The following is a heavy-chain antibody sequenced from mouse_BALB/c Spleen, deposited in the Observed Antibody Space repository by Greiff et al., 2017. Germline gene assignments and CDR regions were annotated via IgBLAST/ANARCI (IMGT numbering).Heavy chain of an antibody. D-gene: IGHD2-2*01. CDR3: NAAGGYLAWFAY. J-gene: IGHJ3*01. Sequence: EVQLQQSGAELVRSGASVKLSCTASGFNFTDYYIHWVKQRPEQGLEWIGWIDPENGDTEYAPKFQGKATMTADTSSNTAYLQLSSLTSEDTAVYECNAAGGYLAWFAYWGQGTLVTVSA. CDR1: GFNFTDYY. CDR2: IDPENGDT. V-gene: IGHV14-4*02.